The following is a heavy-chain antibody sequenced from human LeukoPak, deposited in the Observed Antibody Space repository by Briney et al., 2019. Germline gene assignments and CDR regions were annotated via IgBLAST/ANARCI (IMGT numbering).Heavy chain of an antibody. CDR1: GFTFSGYW. V-gene: IGHV3-74*01. D-gene: IGHD4-23*01. CDR3: ASRTVVNYYYGMDV. Sequence: PGGPLRLSCAASGFTFSGYWMHWVRQAPGKGLVWVSRINSDGSSTNYADSVKGRFIISRDNAKNTLYLQMNSLRAEDTAVYYCASRTVVNYYYGMDVWGQGTTVTVSS. J-gene: IGHJ6*02. CDR2: INSDGSST.